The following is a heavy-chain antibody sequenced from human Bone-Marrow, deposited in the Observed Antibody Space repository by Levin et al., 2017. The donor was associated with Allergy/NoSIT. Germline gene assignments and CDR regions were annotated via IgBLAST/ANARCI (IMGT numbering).Heavy chain of an antibody. J-gene: IGHJ3*02. V-gene: IGHV3-30*04. CDR1: GFSFHAFA. CDR2: ISSDESNR. Sequence: GGSLRLSCTASGFSFHAFAMHWVRQAPGKGLEWVAFISSDESNRYYSDSVKGRFTISRDNPKNTLYLQMNSLKIEDTALYFCARDSDSSASILAAFDIWGLGTLVAVSS. CDR3: ARDSDSSASILAAFDI. D-gene: IGHD3-22*01.